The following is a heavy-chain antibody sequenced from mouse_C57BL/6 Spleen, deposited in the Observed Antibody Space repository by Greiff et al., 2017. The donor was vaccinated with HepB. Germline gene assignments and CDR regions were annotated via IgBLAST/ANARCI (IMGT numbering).Heavy chain of an antibody. D-gene: IGHD1-1*01. CDR2: ISSGSSTI. Sequence: EVQGVESGGGLVKPGGSLKLSCAASGFTFSDYGMHWVRQAPEKGLEWVAYISSGSSTIYYADTVKGRFTISRDNAKNTLFLQMTSLRSEDTAMYYCAREGYYYGSSDGAMDYWGQGTSVTVSS. J-gene: IGHJ4*01. V-gene: IGHV5-17*01. CDR1: GFTFSDYG. CDR3: AREGYYYGSSDGAMDY.